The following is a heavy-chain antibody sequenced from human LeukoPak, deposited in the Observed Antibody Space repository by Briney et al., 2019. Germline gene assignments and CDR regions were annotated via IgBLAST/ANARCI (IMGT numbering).Heavy chain of an antibody. Sequence: GGSLRLSGAASGFTFSSYAMHWVRQAPGKGLEWVAVISYDGSNKYYADSVKGRFTISRDNSKNTLYLQMNSLRAEDTAVYYCAREPYYYGSGSYCFDYWGQGTLVTVSS. CDR1: GFTFSSYA. CDR3: AREPYYYGSGSYCFDY. J-gene: IGHJ4*02. D-gene: IGHD3-10*01. V-gene: IGHV3-30*04. CDR2: ISYDGSNK.